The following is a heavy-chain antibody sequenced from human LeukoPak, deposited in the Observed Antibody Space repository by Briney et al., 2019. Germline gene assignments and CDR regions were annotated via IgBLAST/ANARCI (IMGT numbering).Heavy chain of an antibody. CDR2: ISYDGSKK. CDR3: AKDSATETTHYYYGMDV. V-gene: IGHV3-30*18. Sequence: GGSLRLSYAASGFTFSSYGMHWVRQAPGKGLEWVAVISYDGSKKYYADSVKGRFTISRDNSKSTLYLQMNSLRAEDTTVYYCAKDSATETTHYYYGMDVWGQGTTVTVSS. J-gene: IGHJ6*02. D-gene: IGHD4-17*01. CDR1: GFTFSSYG.